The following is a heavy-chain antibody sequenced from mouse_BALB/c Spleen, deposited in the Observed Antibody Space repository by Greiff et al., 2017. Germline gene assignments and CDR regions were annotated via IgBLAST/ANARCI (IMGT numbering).Heavy chain of an antibody. CDR1: GFTFSSYG. D-gene: IGHD2-4*01. Sequence: EVNVVESGGGLVQPGGSLKLSCAASGFTFSSYGMSWVRQTPDKRLELVATINSNGGSTYYPDSVKGRFTISRDNAKNTLYLQMSSLRSEDTAMYYCARGVYDYDPYYFDYWGQGTTLTVSS. CDR3: ARGVYDYDPYYFDY. CDR2: INSNGGST. J-gene: IGHJ2*01. V-gene: IGHV5-6-3*01.